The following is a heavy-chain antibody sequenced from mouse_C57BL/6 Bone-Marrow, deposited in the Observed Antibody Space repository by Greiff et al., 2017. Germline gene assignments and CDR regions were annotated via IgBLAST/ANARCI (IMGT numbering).Heavy chain of an antibody. Sequence: QVQLQQSGPELVKPGASVKISCKASGYSFTSYYIHWVKPRPGQGLEWIGWIYPGSGNTKYNEKFKGKATLTADTSSSTAYMQLSSLTSEDSAVYYCARTRNYEREMDYWGQGTSVTVSS. D-gene: IGHD1-1*01. CDR2: IYPGSGNT. J-gene: IGHJ4*01. CDR1: GYSFTSYY. V-gene: IGHV1-66*01. CDR3: ARTRNYEREMDY.